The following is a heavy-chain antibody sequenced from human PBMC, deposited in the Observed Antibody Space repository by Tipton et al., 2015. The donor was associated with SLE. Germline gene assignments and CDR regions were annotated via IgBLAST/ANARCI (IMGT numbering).Heavy chain of an antibody. D-gene: IGHD6-13*01. V-gene: IGHV4-34*01. CDR2: INHSGST. CDR1: GGSFSGYY. Sequence: TLSLTCAVYGGSFSGYYWSWIRQPPGKGLEWIGEINHSGSTYYNPSLKSRVTISVDTSKNQFSLKLSSVTAADTAVYYCARRAAAGLYYMDVWGKGTTVTVSS. J-gene: IGHJ6*03. CDR3: ARRAAAGLYYMDV.